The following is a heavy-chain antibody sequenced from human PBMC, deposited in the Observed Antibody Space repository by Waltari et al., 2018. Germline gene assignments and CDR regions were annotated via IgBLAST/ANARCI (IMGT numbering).Heavy chain of an antibody. CDR1: GFNFNDYG. CDR3: ASVTGTGY. D-gene: IGHD1-1*01. V-gene: IGHV3-30*03. CDR2: VSFEETTQ. Sequence: QVHLVDSGGGVVQPGGSLRLSCAGPGFNFNDYGIHWVRQAPGKGLEWLAVVSFEETTQYYADSVKGRFTISRDKSMNTVYLEMNSLRPDDTAMYYCASVTGTGYWGQGTLVTVSS. J-gene: IGHJ4*02.